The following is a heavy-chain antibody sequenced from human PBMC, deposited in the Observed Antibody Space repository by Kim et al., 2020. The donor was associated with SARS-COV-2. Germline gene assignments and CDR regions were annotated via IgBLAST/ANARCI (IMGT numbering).Heavy chain of an antibody. CDR3: ARQRDSGTWYVAHYY. Sequence: SETLSLTCTVSGGSIRDSSYYWGWFRQPPGKGLEWIGTVYYSGNTYYSPSLKSRLTILVDTSKNQFSLRLGSVTAADTALYYCARQRDSGTWYVAHYY. V-gene: IGHV4-39*01. J-gene: IGHJ6*01. D-gene: IGHD6-13*01. CDR1: GGSIRDSSYY. CDR2: VYYSGNT.